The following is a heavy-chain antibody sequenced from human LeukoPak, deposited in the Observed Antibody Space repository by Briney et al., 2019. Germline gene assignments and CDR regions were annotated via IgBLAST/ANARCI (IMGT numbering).Heavy chain of an antibody. CDR3: ARDRISINALDM. CDR2: ISHIGST. Sequence: SETLSLTCTVSGASITGHYLTWLRQPPGNGLEWIGYISHIGSTNYNPSLKRRVTISVDTSKNQFSLKLTSVTAADTALYYCARDRISINALDMWGQGTMVTVSS. J-gene: IGHJ3*02. D-gene: IGHD1-14*01. CDR1: GASITGHY. V-gene: IGHV4-59*11.